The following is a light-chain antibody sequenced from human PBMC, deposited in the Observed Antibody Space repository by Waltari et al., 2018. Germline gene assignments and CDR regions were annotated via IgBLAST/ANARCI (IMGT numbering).Light chain of an antibody. J-gene: IGKJ3*01. Sequence: EIVLTQSPATLSLSPGERATLSCRASQSVGSYLAWYQQKPGPAPRLLIYGTSNRATGIPARFSGSGSGTDFTLAISSLEPEDFAVYYCQHRGHWPPDATFGPGTKVEIK. CDR2: GTS. V-gene: IGKV3-11*01. CDR3: QHRGHWPPDAT. CDR1: QSVGSY.